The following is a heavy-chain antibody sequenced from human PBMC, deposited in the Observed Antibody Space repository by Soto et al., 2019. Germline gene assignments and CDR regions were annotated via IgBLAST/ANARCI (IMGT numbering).Heavy chain of an antibody. CDR3: ARILKYYYASSGYNFDY. D-gene: IGHD3-22*01. V-gene: IGHV1-69*06. J-gene: IGHJ4*02. CDR2: IIPIFGTA. Sequence: GASVKVSCKASGGTFSSYAISWVRQAPGQGLEWMGGIIPIFGTANYAQKFQGRVTITADKSTSTAYMELSSLRSEDTAVYYCARILKYYYASSGYNFDYWGQGTLVTVSS. CDR1: GGTFSSYA.